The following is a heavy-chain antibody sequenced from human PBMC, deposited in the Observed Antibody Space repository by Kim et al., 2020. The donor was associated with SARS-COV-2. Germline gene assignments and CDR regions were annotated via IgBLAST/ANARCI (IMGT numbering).Heavy chain of an antibody. CDR3: ARVGYSRWWFFDL. J-gene: IGHJ2*01. D-gene: IGHD5-12*01. CDR2: IYYSGST. CDR1: GGSISSYY. Sequence: SETLSLTCTVSGGSISSYYWSWIRQPPGKGLEWIGYIYYSGSTNYNPSLKSRVTISVDTSKNQFSLKLSSVTAADTAVYYCARVGYSRWWFFDLWGRGTLVTVAS. V-gene: IGHV4-59*13.